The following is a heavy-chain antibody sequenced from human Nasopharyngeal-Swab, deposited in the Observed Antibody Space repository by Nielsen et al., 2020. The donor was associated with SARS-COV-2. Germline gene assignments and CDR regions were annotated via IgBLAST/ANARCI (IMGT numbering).Heavy chain of an antibody. V-gene: IGHV3-43D*03. CDR1: GFTFDDYA. D-gene: IGHD6-13*01. CDR2: ISWAADIA. CDR3: AAFFTPWSVAAADDVDY. Sequence: GESPKISCAASGFTFDDYAMHWVRQSPGKGLERVSLISWAADIASYADSVKGRFTISRDNSKNSLYLQMSSLGPEDTALYYRAAFFTPWSVAAADDVDYWGQGTLVTVSS. J-gene: IGHJ4*02.